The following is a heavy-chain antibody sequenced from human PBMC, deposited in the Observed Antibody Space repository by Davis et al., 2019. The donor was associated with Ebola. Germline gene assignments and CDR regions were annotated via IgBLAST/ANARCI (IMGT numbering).Heavy chain of an antibody. CDR3: ARLHDFWSVKFYYYMDV. CDR2: ISGSSNYI. J-gene: IGHJ6*03. Sequence: GESLKISCAASGFTFSSYSMNWVRQAPGKGLEWVSSISGSSNYIYYADSVKGRFTISRDNAKNSLYLQMNSLRAEDTAVYYCARLHDFWSVKFYYYMDVWGKGTTVTVSS. CDR1: GFTFSSYS. V-gene: IGHV3-21*01. D-gene: IGHD3-3*01.